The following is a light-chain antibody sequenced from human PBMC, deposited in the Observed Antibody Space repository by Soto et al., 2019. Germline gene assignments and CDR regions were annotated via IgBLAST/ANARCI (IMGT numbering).Light chain of an antibody. Sequence: DIQMTQSPSSLSASVGDRVTITCQASQDISNYLNWYQQKPGKAPKLLIYDASNLETGVPSRFSGSGSVTDCTFTISSLQTEDIATYYFQQYDNLLSFGPGTKVDIK. V-gene: IGKV1-33*01. CDR2: DAS. J-gene: IGKJ3*01. CDR3: QQYDNLLS. CDR1: QDISNY.